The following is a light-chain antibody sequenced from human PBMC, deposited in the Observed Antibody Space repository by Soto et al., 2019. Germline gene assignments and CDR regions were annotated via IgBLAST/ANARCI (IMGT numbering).Light chain of an antibody. CDR3: SSYTSSGVV. CDR1: SSDVGGYNY. V-gene: IGLV2-14*01. J-gene: IGLJ2*01. CDR2: DVS. Sequence: QSALTQPASVSGSPGQSITISCTGTSSDVGGYNYVSWYQQHPGKAPKLMIYDVSNRPSGVSNRFSGSKSGNTASLTISGLQAGDEADYYCSSYTSSGVVFGGGTKLTVL.